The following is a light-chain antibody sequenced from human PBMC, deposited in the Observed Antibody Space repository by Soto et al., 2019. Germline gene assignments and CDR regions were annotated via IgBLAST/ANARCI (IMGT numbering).Light chain of an antibody. V-gene: IGKV3-20*01. CDR3: QQYGSSLTWT. CDR1: QSVSSSY. CDR2: GAS. J-gene: IGKJ1*01. Sequence: EIVLTQSPGTLSLSPGERATLSCRASQSVSSSYLAWYQQKPGQAPRLLIYGASSRATGIPDRFSGSGSVTDFTLTISRLEPEDFAVYYCQQYGSSLTWTFGQGTQVEIK.